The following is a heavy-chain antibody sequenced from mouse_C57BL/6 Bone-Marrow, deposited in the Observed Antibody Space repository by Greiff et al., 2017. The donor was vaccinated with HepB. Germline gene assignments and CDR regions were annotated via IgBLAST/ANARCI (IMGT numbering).Heavy chain of an antibody. D-gene: IGHD2-1*01. CDR2: ISDGGSYT. V-gene: IGHV5-4*01. CDR3: ARDQVLWYRFAY. J-gene: IGHJ3*01. Sequence: EVMLVESGGGLVKPGGSLKLSCAASGFTFSSYAMSWVRQTPEKRLEWVATISDGGSYTYYPDNVKGRFTISRDNAKNNLYLQMSHLKSEDTAMYYCARDQVLWYRFAYWGQGTRVTVSA. CDR1: GFTFSSYA.